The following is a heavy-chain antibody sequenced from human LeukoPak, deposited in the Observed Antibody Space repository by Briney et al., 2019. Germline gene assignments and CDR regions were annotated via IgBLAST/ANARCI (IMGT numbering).Heavy chain of an antibody. Sequence: ASVKVSFKASGGTFSSYAISWVRQAPGQGLEWMGRIIPILGIANYAQKFQGRVTITADKSTSTAYMELSSLRSEDTAVNYCARGIAVAEYDYWGQGTLVTVSS. J-gene: IGHJ4*02. CDR3: ARGIAVAEYDY. V-gene: IGHV1-69*04. D-gene: IGHD6-19*01. CDR2: IIPILGIA. CDR1: GGTFSSYA.